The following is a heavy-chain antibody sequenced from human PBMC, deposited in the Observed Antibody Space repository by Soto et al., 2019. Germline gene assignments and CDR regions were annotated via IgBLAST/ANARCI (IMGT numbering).Heavy chain of an antibody. J-gene: IGHJ5*02. Sequence: SETLSLTCAVYGGSFSGYYWSWIRQPPGKGLEWIGEINHSGSTNYNPSLKSRVTISVDTSKNQFSLKLSSVTAADTAVYYCARGSPTITMVRGVMLRALHNWFDPWGQGTLVTVSS. CDR1: GGSFSGYY. V-gene: IGHV4-34*01. CDR2: INHSGST. CDR3: ARGSPTITMVRGVMLRALHNWFDP. D-gene: IGHD3-10*01.